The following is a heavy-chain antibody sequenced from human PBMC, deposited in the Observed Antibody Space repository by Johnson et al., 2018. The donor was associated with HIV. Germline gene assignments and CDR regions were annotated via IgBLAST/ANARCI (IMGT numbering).Heavy chain of an antibody. D-gene: IGHD7-27*01. CDR3: AKSPLGRLREGAFDI. Sequence: VQLVESGGGLVHPGGSLRLSCGASGFTFSSYGMTWVRQAPGKWLEWVSGISGSGTSTYYADSVKGRFTIFRDNSRNTLYLQMNSLRAEDTAVYYCAKSPLGRLREGAFDIWGQGTMVTVSS. J-gene: IGHJ3*02. V-gene: IGHV3-23*04. CDR2: ISGSGTST. CDR1: GFTFSSYG.